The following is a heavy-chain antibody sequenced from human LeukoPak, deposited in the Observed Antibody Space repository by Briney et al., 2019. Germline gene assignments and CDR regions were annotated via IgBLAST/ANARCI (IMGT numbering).Heavy chain of an antibody. CDR1: GGSISSYY. CDR3: ARHGNGAFDI. CDR2: IYYSGST. D-gene: IGHD1-1*01. J-gene: IGHJ3*02. Sequence: PSETLSLTCTVSGGSISSYYWSWIRQPPGKGLEWIGFIYYSGSTNYSPSLKSRVTVSVDTSKNQFSLKLTSVTAADTAVYYCARHGNGAFDIWGQGTMVTVSS. V-gene: IGHV4-59*08.